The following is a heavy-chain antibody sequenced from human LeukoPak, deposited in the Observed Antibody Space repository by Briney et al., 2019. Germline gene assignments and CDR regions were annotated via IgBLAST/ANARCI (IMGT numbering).Heavy chain of an antibody. D-gene: IGHD3-3*01. V-gene: IGHV4-59*01. CDR2: IYGGGVT. CDR1: GGSISSFH. Sequence: SETLSLTCTVSGGSISSFHWNWLRQSPGRGLEWIGYIYGGGVTNYNPSLRFRVTMSIDTSKNKFSLNLKSVTAEDTAAYYCARSVGTNWSYFFDYWGQGTLVTVSS. CDR3: ARSVGTNWSYFFDY. J-gene: IGHJ4*02.